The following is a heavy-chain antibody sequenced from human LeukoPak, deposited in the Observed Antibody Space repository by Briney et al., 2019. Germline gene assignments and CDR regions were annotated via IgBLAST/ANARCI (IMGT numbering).Heavy chain of an antibody. J-gene: IGHJ5*02. Sequence: PSQTLSLTCTVSGGSISSGDYYWSWIRQPPGKGLEWIGYIYYSGSTYYNPSLKSRVTISVDTSKNQFSLKLSSVTAADTAVYYCAGGGQDIVVVPAAMGFDPWGQGTLVTVSS. D-gene: IGHD2-2*01. CDR2: IYYSGST. CDR3: AGGGQDIVVVPAAMGFDP. V-gene: IGHV4-30-4*01. CDR1: GGSISSGDYY.